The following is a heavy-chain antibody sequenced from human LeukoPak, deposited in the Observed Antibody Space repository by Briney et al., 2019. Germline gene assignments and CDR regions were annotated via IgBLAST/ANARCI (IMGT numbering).Heavy chain of an antibody. Sequence: ASVKVSCEASGYTFTSYAMHWVRQAPGQRLEWMGWINAGNGNTKYSQKFQGRVTITRDTSASTAYMELSSLRSEDTAVYYCARGSIGYGDDRFFDYWGQGTLVTVSS. J-gene: IGHJ4*02. CDR3: ARGSIGYGDDRFFDY. CDR2: INAGNGNT. CDR1: GYTFTSYA. D-gene: IGHD4-17*01. V-gene: IGHV1-3*01.